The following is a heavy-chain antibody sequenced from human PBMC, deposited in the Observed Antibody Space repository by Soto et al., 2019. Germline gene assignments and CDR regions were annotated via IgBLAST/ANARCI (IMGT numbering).Heavy chain of an antibody. D-gene: IGHD3-3*01. CDR1: GFTFSSYA. Sequence: GGSLRLSCAASGFTFSSYAMSWVRQAPGKGLEWVSAISGSGGSTYYADSVKGRFTISRDNSKNTLYLQMNSLRAEDTAVYYCAKDLESLQRITIFGVVFDAFDIWGQGTMVTVSS. CDR3: AKDLESLQRITIFGVVFDAFDI. J-gene: IGHJ3*02. V-gene: IGHV3-23*01. CDR2: ISGSGGST.